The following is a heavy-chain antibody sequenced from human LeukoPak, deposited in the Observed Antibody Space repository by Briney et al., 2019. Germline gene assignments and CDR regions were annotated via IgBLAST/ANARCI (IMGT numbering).Heavy chain of an antibody. CDR1: GGSISSGSYY. V-gene: IGHV4-61*02. CDR2: MYTSGST. J-gene: IGHJ4*02. Sequence: PSETLSLTCTVSGGSISSGSYYWSWIRQPAGQGLEYIGRMYTSGSTNYNPSLKSRVTISVDTSKNRFSLKLSSVTAADTAVYFCARDDYSNLGNTIDYWGQGTLVTVSS. D-gene: IGHD4-11*01. CDR3: ARDDYSNLGNTIDY.